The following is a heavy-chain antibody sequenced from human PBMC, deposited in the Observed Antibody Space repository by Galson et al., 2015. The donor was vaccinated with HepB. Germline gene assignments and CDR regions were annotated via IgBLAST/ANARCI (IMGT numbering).Heavy chain of an antibody. CDR1: GFTFSSYW. V-gene: IGHV3-74*01. Sequence: SLRLSCAASGFTFSSYWMHWVRQVPGKGLVWVSRINSDGSSTTYADSVKGRFTISRDNAKNTLYLQMNSLRAEDTAVYYCATMNSIAAAGTLDYRGQGTLVTVSS. J-gene: IGHJ4*02. CDR2: INSDGSST. CDR3: ATMNSIAAAGTLDY. D-gene: IGHD6-13*01.